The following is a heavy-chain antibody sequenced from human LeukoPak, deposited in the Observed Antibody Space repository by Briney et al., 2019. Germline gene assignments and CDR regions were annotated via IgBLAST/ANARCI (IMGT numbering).Heavy chain of an antibody. CDR2: IYYSGST. CDR1: GGSISRSSYY. CDR3: ARELRWSTDESYYFDY. J-gene: IGHJ4*02. Sequence: SETLSLTCTVSGGSISRSSYYWGWIRQPPGKGLEWIGSIYYSGSTYYNPSLKSRVTISVDTSKNQFSLKLSSVTAADTAVYYCARELRWSTDESYYFDYWGQGTLVTVSS. D-gene: IGHD4-23*01. V-gene: IGHV4-39*07.